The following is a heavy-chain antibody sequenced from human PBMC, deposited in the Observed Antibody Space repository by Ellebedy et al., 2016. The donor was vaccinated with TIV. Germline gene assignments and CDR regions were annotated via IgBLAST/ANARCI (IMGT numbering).Heavy chain of an antibody. Sequence: SETLSLTCTVSGGSISSSTYYWGWIRQPPGKGLEWIGIISYSGTTYYNPSLKSRVTISVDTSKKHFSLNLSSVTAADTAVYYCARHHRGDIAPVPAAINAFDIWGQGTMVSVSS. D-gene: IGHD2-2*01. CDR3: ARHHRGDIAPVPAAINAFDI. V-gene: IGHV4-39*01. J-gene: IGHJ3*02. CDR2: ISYSGTT. CDR1: GGSISSSTYY.